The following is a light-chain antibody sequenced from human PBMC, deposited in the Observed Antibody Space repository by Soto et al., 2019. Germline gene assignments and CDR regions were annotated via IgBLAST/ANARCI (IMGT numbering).Light chain of an antibody. CDR2: DVS. J-gene: IGLJ1*01. CDR3: SSYTTSSTEV. Sequence: QSALTQPASVSGSPGQSITISCTGTSSDVGGYNYVSWYQQHPGKAPKLIIYDVSNRPSGVSNRFSGSKSGYTASLTISGLQAEDEADYYCSSYTTSSTEVFGTGTKVTVL. CDR1: SSDVGGYNY. V-gene: IGLV2-14*01.